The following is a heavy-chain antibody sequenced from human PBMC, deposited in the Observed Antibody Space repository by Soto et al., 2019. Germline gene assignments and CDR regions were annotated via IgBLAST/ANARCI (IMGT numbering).Heavy chain of an antibody. Sequence: QLQLQESGSGLVRPSQTLSLSCAVSGGSISSGGYSWNWIRQPPGKGLEWIGYIYHGGSTYSNPSLGGGVPLXXATSKNQFSLRLSSVIAADTAVYYCARDRRSFYHDGSGLDYWGQGILVTVSS. CDR2: IYHGGST. J-gene: IGHJ4*02. CDR1: GGSISSGGYS. V-gene: IGHV4-30-2*01. D-gene: IGHD3-22*01. CDR3: ARDRRSFYHDGSGLDY.